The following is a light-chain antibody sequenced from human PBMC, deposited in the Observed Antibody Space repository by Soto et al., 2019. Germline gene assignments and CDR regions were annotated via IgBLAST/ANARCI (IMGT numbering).Light chain of an antibody. CDR1: QSVTGTN. J-gene: IGKJ5*01. Sequence: IVLTQSPVTLSLSPGEGATLSCRASQSVTGTNLAWYQQRAGQAPRLLIYDAVRRATGIPDRFNGSGSGTDFTLTISRLEHEDFAIYYCQQYNKWPPATTFGQGTRLEIK. CDR3: QQYNKWPPATT. CDR2: DAV. V-gene: IGKV3D-20*02.